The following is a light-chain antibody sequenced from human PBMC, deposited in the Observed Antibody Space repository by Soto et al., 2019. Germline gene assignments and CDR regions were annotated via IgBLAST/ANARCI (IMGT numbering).Light chain of an antibody. V-gene: IGKV3-15*01. CDR2: YAS. Sequence: EVVLTQSPATLSVSPGERATLSCRASQSVHSNLAWYQQKPGQAPSLLISYASTRATGIPARFSGSGSGTEFYLTSTRLQCEDFGFYYWQQYSNWPPTFGPGTIVEIK. CDR1: QSVHSN. CDR3: QQYSNWPPT. J-gene: IGKJ3*01.